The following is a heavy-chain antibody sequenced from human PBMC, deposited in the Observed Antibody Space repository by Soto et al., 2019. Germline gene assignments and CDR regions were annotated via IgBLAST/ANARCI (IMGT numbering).Heavy chain of an antibody. Sequence: SETLSLTCAVSGGSISSSNWWSWVRQPPGKGLEWIGEIYHSGSTNYNPSLKSRVTISVDKSKNQFSLKLSSVTAADTAVYFCARGYYETRDDAFDIWGQGTVVTVSS. CDR1: GGSISSSNW. CDR3: ARGYYETRDDAFDI. V-gene: IGHV4-4*02. J-gene: IGHJ3*02. D-gene: IGHD3-22*01. CDR2: IYHSGST.